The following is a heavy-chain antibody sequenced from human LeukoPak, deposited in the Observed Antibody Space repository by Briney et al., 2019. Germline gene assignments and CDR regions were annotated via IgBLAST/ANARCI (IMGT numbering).Heavy chain of an antibody. CDR1: GGSISSGSYY. D-gene: IGHD4-17*01. J-gene: IGHJ4*02. V-gene: IGHV4-61*02. CDR2: IYTGGST. Sequence: SETLSLTCTVSGGSISSGSYYWSWIRQPAGKGLEWIGRIYTGGSTNYNPSLKSRVTISVDTSKNQFSLKLSSVTAADTAVYYCASSGRKSYGDYEWYFDYWGQGTLVTVSS. CDR3: ASSGRKSYGDYEWYFDY.